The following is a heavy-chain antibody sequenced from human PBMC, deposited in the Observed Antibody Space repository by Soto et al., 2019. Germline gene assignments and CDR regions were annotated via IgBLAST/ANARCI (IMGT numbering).Heavy chain of an antibody. V-gene: IGHV3-49*03. J-gene: IGHJ6*03. Sequence: PGGSLRLSCTASGFTFGDYAMSWFRQAPGKGLEWVGFIRSKAYGGTTEYAASVKGRFTISRDDSKSIAYLQMNSLKTEDTAVYYCTRDYDFWSGPRGYYYYYMDVWGKGTTVTVSS. D-gene: IGHD3-3*01. CDR1: GFTFGDYA. CDR2: IRSKAYGGTT. CDR3: TRDYDFWSGPRGYYYYYMDV.